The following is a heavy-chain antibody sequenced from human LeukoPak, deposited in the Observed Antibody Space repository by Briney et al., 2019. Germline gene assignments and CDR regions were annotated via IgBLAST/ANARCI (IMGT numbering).Heavy chain of an antibody. V-gene: IGHV4-59*01. CDR2: IHYRGST. CDR1: GGSISNYY. Sequence: PSETLSLTCTVSGGSISNYYWSWIRQPPGKGLEWIGYIHYRGSTNYNPSLKSRATISVDMSKNEFSLKLSSVTTADTAIYHCARINGHIFDYWGQGTLVTVSS. CDR3: ARINGHIFDY. J-gene: IGHJ4*02. D-gene: IGHD5-24*01.